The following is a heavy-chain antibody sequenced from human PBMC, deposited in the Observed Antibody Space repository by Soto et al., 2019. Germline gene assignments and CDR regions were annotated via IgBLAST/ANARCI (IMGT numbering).Heavy chain of an antibody. CDR3: ARSGSGSYLSDNY. D-gene: IGHD1-26*01. CDR1: GFTFSSYS. J-gene: IGHJ4*02. CDR2: ISSSSSYI. V-gene: IGHV3-21*01. Sequence: EVQLVESGGGLVKPGGSLRLSCAASGFTFSSYSMNWVRQAPGKGLEWVSSISSSSSYIYYADSVKGRFTISRDNAKNSRDLQMNSLRAEDTAVYYCARSGSGSYLSDNYWGQGTLVTVSS.